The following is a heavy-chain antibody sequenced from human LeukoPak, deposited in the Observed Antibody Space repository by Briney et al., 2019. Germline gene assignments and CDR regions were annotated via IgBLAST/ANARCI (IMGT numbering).Heavy chain of an antibody. CDR2: IYYSGST. Sequence: NPSETLCLSCTVSGGSISSGGYYWSWIRQHRGKGLEWIGYIYYSGSTYYNPSLKSRLTISLDTSNNQFSLKLSSVTAADTAVYYCARGPVRDYSNYWGQGTLVTVSS. CDR1: GGSISSGGYY. D-gene: IGHD4-11*01. CDR3: ARGPVRDYSNY. V-gene: IGHV4-31*03. J-gene: IGHJ4*02.